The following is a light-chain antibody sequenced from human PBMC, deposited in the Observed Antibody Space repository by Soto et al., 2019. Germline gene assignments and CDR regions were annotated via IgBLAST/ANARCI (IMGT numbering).Light chain of an antibody. J-gene: IGKJ1*01. CDR2: GAS. CDR1: QSISSNF. CDR3: QQYGGSPRT. Sequence: EIVLTQSPGTLSLSPGEGATLSCRASQSISSNFLAWYQQKRGQAPRLLIHGASNRATGIPDRFSGSGSGTDLTLTTTRLEPEDFAVYYCQQYGGSPRTFAQGTQVDI. V-gene: IGKV3-20*01.